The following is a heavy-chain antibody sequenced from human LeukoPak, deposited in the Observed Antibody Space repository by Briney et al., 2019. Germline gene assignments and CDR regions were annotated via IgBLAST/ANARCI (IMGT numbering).Heavy chain of an antibody. D-gene: IGHD6-13*01. Sequence: PSETLSLTCTVSGGSISSSSYYWGWLRQPPGKGLEWIGSVYYNGNTYYTPPLESRVTISVDTSKNQFSLKLSSVTAADTAVYYCAKPSSSWYSPFDYWGQGALVTVSS. CDR2: VYYNGNT. V-gene: IGHV4-39*01. J-gene: IGHJ4*02. CDR3: AKPSSSWYSPFDY. CDR1: GGSISSSSYY.